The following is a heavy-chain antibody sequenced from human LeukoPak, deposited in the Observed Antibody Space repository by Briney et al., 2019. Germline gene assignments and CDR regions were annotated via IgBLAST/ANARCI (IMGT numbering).Heavy chain of an antibody. J-gene: IGHJ6*03. CDR3: ARGSLEVVPAASSYYYYMDV. CDR1: GYTFTSYG. D-gene: IGHD2-2*01. Sequence: ASVKVSCKASGYTFTSYGINWVRQATGQGLEWMGWMNPNSGNTGYAQKFQGRVTITRNTSISTAYMELSSLRSEDTAVYYCARGSLEVVPAASSYYYYMDVWGKGTTVTVSS. V-gene: IGHV1-8*03. CDR2: MNPNSGNT.